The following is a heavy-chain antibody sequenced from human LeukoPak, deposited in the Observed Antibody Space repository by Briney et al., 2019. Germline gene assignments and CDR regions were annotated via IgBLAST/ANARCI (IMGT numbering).Heavy chain of an antibody. D-gene: IGHD6-19*01. CDR1: GGSISSYY. CDR2: IYYIGSA. Sequence: PWETLSLTCTVSGGSISSYYWSWIRQPPGRGLECIGYIYYIGSANYNPSLKSRVTISVDTSKNQFSLKLSSVTAADTAVYYCARLGRQYSSGWYEMDYWGQGTLVTVSS. V-gene: IGHV4-59*08. CDR3: ARLGRQYSSGWYEMDY. J-gene: IGHJ4*02.